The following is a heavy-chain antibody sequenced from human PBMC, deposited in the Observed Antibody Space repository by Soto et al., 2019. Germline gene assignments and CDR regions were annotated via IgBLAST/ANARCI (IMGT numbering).Heavy chain of an antibody. CDR1: GYTFTSYA. CDR2: INAGSGNT. J-gene: IGHJ5*02. CDR3: AKGHSSSGNWFDP. D-gene: IGHD6-6*01. V-gene: IGHV1-3*01. Sequence: SCAASGYTFTSYAIHWVRQAPGKRLEWMGGINAGSGNTKYSQNLQGRVTITRDTSASTAYMELTTVRYEDTAVYYCAKGHSSSGNWFDPWGQGTLVTVSS.